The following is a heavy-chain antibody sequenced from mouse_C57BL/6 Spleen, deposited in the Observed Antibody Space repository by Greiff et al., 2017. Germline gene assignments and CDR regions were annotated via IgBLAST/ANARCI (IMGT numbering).Heavy chain of an antibody. CDR3: ARGTTVVAHWYFDV. J-gene: IGHJ1*03. D-gene: IGHD1-1*01. CDR1: GYTFTSYG. Sequence: VKLQQSGAELARPGASVKLSCKASGYTFTSYGISWVKQRTGQGLEWIGEIYPRSGNTYYNEKFKGKATLTADKSSSTAYMELRSLTSEDSAVYFCARGTTVVAHWYFDVWGTGTTVTVSS. CDR2: IYPRSGNT. V-gene: IGHV1-81*01.